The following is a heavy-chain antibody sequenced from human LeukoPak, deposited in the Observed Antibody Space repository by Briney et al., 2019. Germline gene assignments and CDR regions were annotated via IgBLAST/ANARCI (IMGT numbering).Heavy chain of an antibody. D-gene: IGHD3-10*01. V-gene: IGHV1-2*02. CDR3: ARDSLTMVRGVIISPLDY. J-gene: IGHJ4*02. Sequence: ASVKVSCKASGYTFTGYYMHWVRQAPGQGLEWMGWINPNSGGTNYAQKFQGRVTMTRDTSISTAYMELSRRRSDDTAVYYCARDSLTMVRGVIISPLDYWGQGTLVTVSS. CDR2: INPNSGGT. CDR1: GYTFTGYY.